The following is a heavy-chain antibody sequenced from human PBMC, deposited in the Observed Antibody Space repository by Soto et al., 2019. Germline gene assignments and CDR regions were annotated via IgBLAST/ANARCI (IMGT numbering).Heavy chain of an antibody. V-gene: IGHV1-2*02. CDR2: ISPNSGGT. D-gene: IGHD1-26*01. Sequence: ASVKVSCKASGYTFTGYYIHWVRQAPGQGPEWMGEISPNSGGTKYAQRFQGRVTMTRDTSITTVYMELSNLSPDDTAVYYCGKGRSGDVGVFYWGQGTLVTVSS. CDR3: GKGRSGDVGVFY. CDR1: GYTFTGYY. J-gene: IGHJ4*02.